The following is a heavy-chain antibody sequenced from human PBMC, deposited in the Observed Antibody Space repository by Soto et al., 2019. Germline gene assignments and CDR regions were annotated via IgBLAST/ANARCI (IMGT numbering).Heavy chain of an antibody. CDR1: GFTFSSYS. V-gene: IGHV3-21*01. J-gene: IGHJ6*02. D-gene: IGHD6-19*01. Sequence: EVQLVESGGGLVKPGGSLRLSCAASGFTFSSYSMNWVRQAPGKGLEWVSSISSSSSYIYYADSVKGRFTISRDNAKNSLYLPMNSLRAEDTAVYYCARDQAVAVYYYYGMDVWGQGTTVTVSS. CDR3: ARDQAVAVYYYYGMDV. CDR2: ISSSSSYI.